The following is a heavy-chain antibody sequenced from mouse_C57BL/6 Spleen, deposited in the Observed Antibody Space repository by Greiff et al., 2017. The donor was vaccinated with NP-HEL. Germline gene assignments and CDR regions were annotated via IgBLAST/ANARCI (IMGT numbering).Heavy chain of an antibody. CDR2: IDPENGDT. Sequence: EVQLQQSGAELVRPGASVKLSCTASGFNIKDDYMHWVKQRPEQGLEWIGWIDPENGDTEYASKFQGKATITADTSSNTAYLQLSSLTSEDTAVYYCTRINWVDYWGQGTPLTVSS. J-gene: IGHJ2*01. V-gene: IGHV14-4*01. CDR3: TRINWVDY. CDR1: GFNIKDDY.